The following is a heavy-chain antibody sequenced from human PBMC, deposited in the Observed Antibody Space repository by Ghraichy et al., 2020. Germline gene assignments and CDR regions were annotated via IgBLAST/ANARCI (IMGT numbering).Heavy chain of an antibody. Sequence: GGSLRLSCAASGFTFSSYSMNWVRQAPGKGLEWVSYISSSSSTIYYADSVKGRFTISRDNAKNSLYLQMNSLRDEDTAVYYCARGYCSSTSCYAGWFDPWGQGTLVTVSS. CDR2: ISSSSSTI. J-gene: IGHJ5*02. D-gene: IGHD2-2*01. V-gene: IGHV3-48*02. CDR1: GFTFSSYS. CDR3: ARGYCSSTSCYAGWFDP.